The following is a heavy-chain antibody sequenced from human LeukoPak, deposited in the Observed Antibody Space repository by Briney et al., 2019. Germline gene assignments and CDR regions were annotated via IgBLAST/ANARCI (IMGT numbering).Heavy chain of an antibody. D-gene: IGHD3-16*01. CDR1: GFTFSSYS. CDR2: ISSSSSYI. Sequence: GGSLRLSCAASGFTFSSYSMNWVRQAPGKGLEWVSSISSSSSYIYYADSVKGRFTISRDNSKNTLYLQMNSLRAEDTAVYYCAKDGGQPPFDYWGQGTLVTVSS. V-gene: IGHV3-21*04. CDR3: AKDGGQPPFDY. J-gene: IGHJ4*02.